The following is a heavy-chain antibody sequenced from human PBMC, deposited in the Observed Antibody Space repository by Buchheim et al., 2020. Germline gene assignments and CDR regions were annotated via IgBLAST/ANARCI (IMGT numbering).Heavy chain of an antibody. J-gene: IGHJ4*02. CDR1: GFTFSSYG. CDR3: AKNRDPYLYLREFEY. CDR2: ISYDGNKK. D-gene: IGHD2-2*02. V-gene: IGHV3-30*18. Sequence: QVQLVESGGGVVQTGRSLRLSCAASGFTFSSYGMHWVRQAPGKGLEWVALISYDGNKKYFADSVKGRFTISRDNSKNMLYLQMSSLKTEDTAIYYCAKNRDPYLYLREFEYWGQGTL.